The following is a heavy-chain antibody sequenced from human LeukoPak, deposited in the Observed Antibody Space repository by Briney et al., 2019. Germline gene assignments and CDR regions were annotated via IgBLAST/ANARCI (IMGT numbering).Heavy chain of an antibody. Sequence: GGSLRLSCVASGFTLSGHSMNWVRQSPGKGLEWVSYISSSGTIEFYADSVKGRFAISRENGKNALYLQMNSLGAEDTAVYYCARDSGRYCTLDSCYTDFDYWGRGTLVSVSP. CDR2: ISSSGTIE. CDR1: GFTLSGHS. J-gene: IGHJ4*01. V-gene: IGHV3-48*04. CDR3: ARDSGRYCTLDSCYTDFDY. D-gene: IGHD2-2*02.